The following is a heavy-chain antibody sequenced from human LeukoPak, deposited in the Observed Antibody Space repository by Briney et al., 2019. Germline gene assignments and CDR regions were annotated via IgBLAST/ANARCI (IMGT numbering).Heavy chain of an antibody. CDR3: ARQTTVTTQSDY. J-gene: IGHJ4*02. CDR2: IDPIDSYT. CDR1: GYIFTSHW. Sequence: GESLRISCKGSGYIFTSHWISWVRQMPGKGLEWMGRIDPIDSYTNYSPSFQGHVTFSVDKSIGTAYLQWSSLKASDTAIYYCARQTTVTTQSDYWGQGTLVTVSS. V-gene: IGHV5-10-1*01. D-gene: IGHD4-17*01.